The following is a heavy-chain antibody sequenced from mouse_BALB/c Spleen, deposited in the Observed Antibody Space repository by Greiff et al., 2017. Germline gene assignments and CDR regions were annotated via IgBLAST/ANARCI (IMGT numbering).Heavy chain of an antibody. CDR2: SRNKANDYTT. D-gene: IGHD2-4*01. V-gene: IGHV7-1*02. CDR1: GFTFSDFY. CDR3: ARERGLRRGFAY. Sequence: EVKVVESGGGLVQPGGSLRLSCATSGFTFSDFYMEWVRQPPGKRLEWIAASRNKANDYTTEYSASVKGRFIVSRDTSQSILYLQMNALRAEDTAIYYCARERGLRRGFAYWGQGTLVTVSA. J-gene: IGHJ3*01.